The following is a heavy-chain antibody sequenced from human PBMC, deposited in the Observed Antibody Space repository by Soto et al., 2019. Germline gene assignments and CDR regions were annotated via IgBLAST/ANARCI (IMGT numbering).Heavy chain of an antibody. V-gene: IGHV1-69*01. CDR2: IIPIFDIT. J-gene: IGHJ6*02. CDR3: ARPDEGGYSSNHHYYYALDV. CDR1: GGTFRSYS. Sequence: QGQLVQSGAEVKKPGSSVKVSCKASGGTFRSYSISWVRQAPGQGLEWMGGIIPIFDITNYAQKFQGRVTSAAYESTSTAYMELSSLGSDDTAVYYCARPDEGGYSSNHHYYYALDVGGQGTTVTV. D-gene: IGHD3-22*01.